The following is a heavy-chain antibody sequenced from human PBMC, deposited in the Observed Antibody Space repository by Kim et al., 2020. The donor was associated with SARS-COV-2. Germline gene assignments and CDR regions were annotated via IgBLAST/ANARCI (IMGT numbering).Heavy chain of an antibody. Sequence: SVKVSCKASRGTFSSDGFSWVRQAPGQGLEWMARIIPILDKVNYAQKFQGRVTVTADKSTTTVYIDLSSLTSDDSAEYYLAGGYYHTLTGYYFEYWSQGTMVTVCS. CDR1: RGTFSSDG. J-gene: IGHJ4*02. CDR3: AGGYYHTLTGYYFEY. V-gene: IGHV1-69*04. CDR2: IIPILDKV. D-gene: IGHD3-9*01.